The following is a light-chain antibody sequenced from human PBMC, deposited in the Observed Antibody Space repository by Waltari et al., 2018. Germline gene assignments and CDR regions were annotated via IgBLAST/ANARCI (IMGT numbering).Light chain of an antibody. Sequence: VMTQYPAMVSVSTGERATLSCRASQNIRSNLAWYQQKPGQAPRLLIYGASTRATDIPARFSGSGSGTEFTLTITSLQSEDFAVYYCQQYNNWPPITFGQGTRLEIK. CDR1: QNIRSN. CDR3: QQYNNWPPIT. V-gene: IGKV3-15*01. J-gene: IGKJ5*01. CDR2: GAS.